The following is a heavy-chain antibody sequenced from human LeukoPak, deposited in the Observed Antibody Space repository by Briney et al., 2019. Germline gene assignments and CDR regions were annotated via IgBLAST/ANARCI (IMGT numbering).Heavy chain of an antibody. CDR3: ARKQTTVTIHYYYYYGMDV. CDR2: ISGSGGST. CDR1: GFTFSSYA. V-gene: IGHV3-23*01. Sequence: PGGSLRLSCAASGFTFSSYAMSWVRQAPGKGLEWVSAISGSGGSTYYADSVKGRFTISRDNSKNTLYLQMNSLRAEDTAVYYCARKQTTVTIHYYYYYGMDVWGQGTTVTVSS. D-gene: IGHD4-17*01. J-gene: IGHJ6*02.